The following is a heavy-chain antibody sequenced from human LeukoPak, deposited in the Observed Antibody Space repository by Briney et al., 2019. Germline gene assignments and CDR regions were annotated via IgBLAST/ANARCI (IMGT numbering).Heavy chain of an antibody. CDR1: GGSFSGYY. V-gene: IGHV4-34*01. D-gene: IGHD5-18*01. CDR3: AREPYSYGPYYFDY. Sequence: PSETLSLTCAVYGGSFSGYYWSWIRQPPGKGLEWIGEINHSGSTNYNPSLKSRVTISVDTSKNQFSLKLSSVTAADTAVYYCAREPYSYGPYYFDYWGQGTLVTVSS. J-gene: IGHJ4*02. CDR2: INHSGST.